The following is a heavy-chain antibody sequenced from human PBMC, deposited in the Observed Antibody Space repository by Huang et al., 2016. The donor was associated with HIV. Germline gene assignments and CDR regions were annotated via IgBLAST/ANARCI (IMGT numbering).Heavy chain of an antibody. CDR3: AKASLAYYYDSSTQTEDY. Sequence: QVQLVESGGGVVQPGGSLRLSCAASGFTFSSYGMHWGRQAPGKGVEWLAFIRDDGRNKDYADSVKGRFTISRDKSKNTLYLQMNSLRAEDTAVYYCAKASLAYYYDSSTQTEDYWGQGTLVTVSS. CDR1: GFTFSSYG. V-gene: IGHV3-30*02. D-gene: IGHD3-22*01. J-gene: IGHJ4*02. CDR2: IRDDGRNK.